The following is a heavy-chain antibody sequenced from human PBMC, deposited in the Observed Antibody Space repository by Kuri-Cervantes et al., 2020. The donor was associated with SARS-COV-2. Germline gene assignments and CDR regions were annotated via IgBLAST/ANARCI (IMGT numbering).Heavy chain of an antibody. V-gene: IGHV4-4*07. J-gene: IGHJ6*02. Sequence: ESLKISCTVSGGSISSYYWSWIRQPAGKGLEWIGRIYTSGSTNYNPSLKSRVTISVGTSKNQFSLKLSSVTAADTAVYYCARDDPLAGYSYGYGDYYYGMDVWGQGTTVTVSS. CDR3: ARDDPLAGYSYGYGDYYYGMDV. D-gene: IGHD5-18*01. CDR2: IYTSGST. CDR1: GGSISSYY.